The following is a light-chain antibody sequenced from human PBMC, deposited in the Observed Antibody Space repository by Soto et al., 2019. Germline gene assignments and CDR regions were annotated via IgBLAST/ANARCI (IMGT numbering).Light chain of an antibody. Sequence: EIVVTQSPVPLSVSPGETATLSCRASQNVFTNVAWYQVNPGQAPRLLIYGASTRATSIPVRFSGSGAGTDFTLTINSLQSEDFGVYYCQQYNQWLTFGGGTKVEIK. J-gene: IGKJ4*01. CDR3: QQYNQWLT. V-gene: IGKV3-15*01. CDR1: QNVFTN. CDR2: GAS.